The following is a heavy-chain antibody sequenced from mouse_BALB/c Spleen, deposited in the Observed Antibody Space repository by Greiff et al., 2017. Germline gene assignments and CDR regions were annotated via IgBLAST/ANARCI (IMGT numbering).Heavy chain of an antibody. CDR1: GYTFTSYW. CDR3: APRLGARGY. D-gene: IGHD3-3*01. V-gene: IGHV1-7*01. J-gene: IGHJ2*01. CDR2: INPSTGYT. Sequence: QVHVKQSGAELAKPGASVKMSCKASGYTFTSYWMHWVKQRPGQGLEWIGYINPSTGYTEYNQKFKDKATLTADKSSSTAYMQLSSLTSEDSAVYYCAPRLGARGYWGQGTTLTVSS.